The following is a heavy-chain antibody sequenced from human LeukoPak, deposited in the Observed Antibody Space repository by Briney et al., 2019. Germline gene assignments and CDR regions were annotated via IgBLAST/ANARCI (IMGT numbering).Heavy chain of an antibody. V-gene: IGHV1-18*04. D-gene: IGHD3-16*01. CDR3: ARRYYEHVWGSLYYYYGIDV. J-gene: IGHJ6*04. CDR1: GYTFTNYG. CDR2: ISAYNSNT. Sequence: ASVKVSCTASGYTFTNYGISWVRQAPGEGPEWMGWISAYNSNTNYAQKFQGRVTMTTDTSTSTAYMEVRSLRSDDAAGYYCARRYYEHVWGSLYYYYGIDVWGKGPTVSVSS.